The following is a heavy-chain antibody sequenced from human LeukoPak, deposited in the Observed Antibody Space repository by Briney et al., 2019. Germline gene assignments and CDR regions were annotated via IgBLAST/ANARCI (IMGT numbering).Heavy chain of an antibody. CDR1: GFTFSNYG. D-gene: IGHD2-15*01. Sequence: GGSLRLSCAASGFTFSNYGMHWVRQAPGKGLEWVAVIWHDGSNKYYADSVKGRFTISRDNSKNTLCLQMNSLRAEDTAVYYCARFGSVDAFDIWGQGTMVTVSS. J-gene: IGHJ3*02. CDR2: IWHDGSNK. CDR3: ARFGSVDAFDI. V-gene: IGHV3-33*01.